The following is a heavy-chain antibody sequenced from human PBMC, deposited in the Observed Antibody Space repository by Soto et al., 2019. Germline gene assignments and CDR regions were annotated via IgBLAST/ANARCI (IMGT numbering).Heavy chain of an antibody. D-gene: IGHD6-13*01. CDR2: INAGNGNT. Sequence: ASVKVSCKSSGYTFTSYAMHWVRQAPGQRLEWMGWINAGNGNTKYSQKFQGRVTITRDTSASTAYMELSSLRSEDTAVYYCARESSSWYVVNWSDPWGQGTLVTVSS. CDR1: GYTFTSYA. V-gene: IGHV1-3*01. J-gene: IGHJ5*02. CDR3: ARESSSWYVVNWSDP.